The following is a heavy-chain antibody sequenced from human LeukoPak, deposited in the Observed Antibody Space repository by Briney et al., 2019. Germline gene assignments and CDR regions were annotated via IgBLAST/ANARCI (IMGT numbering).Heavy chain of an antibody. J-gene: IGHJ4*02. CDR1: GVTFSRYS. D-gene: IGHD3-10*01. Sequence: PGGALRLSCAASGVTFSRYSMNWVRQAPGKGVEGVSYISSSSSTIYYADSVKGRFTISRDNAKNSLYLQMNSLRAEDTAVYYCATVPDVTYYYGSGSYYDWGQGTLVTVSS. CDR3: ATVPDVTYYYGSGSYYD. V-gene: IGHV3-48*01. CDR2: ISSSSSTI.